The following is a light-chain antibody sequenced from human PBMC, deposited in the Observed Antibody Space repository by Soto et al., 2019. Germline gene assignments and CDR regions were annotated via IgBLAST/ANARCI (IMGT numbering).Light chain of an antibody. CDR3: QQYDNWPPWT. J-gene: IGKJ1*01. V-gene: IGKV3-15*01. Sequence: EIVMTQSPATLSVSPGERVTLSCRASQSINSNLAWYQQKPGQAPRLLIYRASTRATGIPARFSGSGSGTEFTITISSLQSEDFAFYYCQQYDNWPPWTFGQGTKVEIK. CDR1: QSINSN. CDR2: RAS.